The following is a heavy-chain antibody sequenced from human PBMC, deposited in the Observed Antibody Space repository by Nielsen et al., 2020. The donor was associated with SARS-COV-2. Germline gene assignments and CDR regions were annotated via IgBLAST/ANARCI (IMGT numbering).Heavy chain of an antibody. J-gene: IGHJ4*02. CDR1: GFSFTNAR. CDR2: AKTKSDGGII. CDR3: TTLGYCSGSSCYDN. Sequence: GGSLRLSCEVSGFSFTNARMSWVRQAPGKGLEWVGRAKTKSDGGIIEYGAPVKGRFIISRDDSKNTLHLQMDSLKTEDTAMYYCTTLGYCSGSSCYDNWGQGTLVTVSS. D-gene: IGHD2-15*01. V-gene: IGHV3-15*01.